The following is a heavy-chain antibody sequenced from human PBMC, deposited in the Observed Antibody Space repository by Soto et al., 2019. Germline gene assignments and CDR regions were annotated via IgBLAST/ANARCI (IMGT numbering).Heavy chain of an antibody. D-gene: IGHD3-3*01. CDR3: ARASGYYPYGMDV. Sequence: GASVKVSCTASGYTFTSYYMHWVRQAPGQGLEWMGIINPSGGSTSYAQKFQGRVTMTRDTSTSTAYMELSRLRSDDTAVYYCARASGYYPYGMDVWGQGTTVTVSS. CDR2: INPSGGST. CDR1: GYTFTSYY. V-gene: IGHV1-46*01. J-gene: IGHJ6*02.